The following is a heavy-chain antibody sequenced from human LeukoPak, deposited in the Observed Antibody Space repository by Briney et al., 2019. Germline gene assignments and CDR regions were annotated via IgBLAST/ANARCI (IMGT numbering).Heavy chain of an antibody. CDR3: AEIDDILTGYYA. D-gene: IGHD3-9*01. J-gene: IGHJ5*02. CDR1: GFTVSSNY. Sequence: PGGSLRLSCAASGFTVSSNYMSWVRQAPGKGLEWVAVIYSGGSTYFAASVKGRSTTPRDNTKNTLNLQTNSFRTEQTAVYYGAEIDDILTGYYAWSQGTLATVYS. CDR2: IYSGGST. V-gene: IGHV3-53*01.